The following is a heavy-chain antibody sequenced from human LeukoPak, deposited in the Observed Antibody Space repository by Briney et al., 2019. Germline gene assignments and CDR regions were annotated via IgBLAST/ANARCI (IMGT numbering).Heavy chain of an antibody. J-gene: IGHJ4*02. V-gene: IGHV3-23*01. D-gene: IGHD3-22*01. CDR3: AKECYYDSSGYSDY. CDR1: GFTFSSYS. CDR2: ISGSGGST. Sequence: GGSLRLSCAASGFTFSSYSMNWVRQAPGKGLEWVSAISGSGGSTYYADSVKGRFTISRDNSKNTLYLQMNSLRAEDTAVYYCAKECYYDSSGYSDYWGQGTLVTVSS.